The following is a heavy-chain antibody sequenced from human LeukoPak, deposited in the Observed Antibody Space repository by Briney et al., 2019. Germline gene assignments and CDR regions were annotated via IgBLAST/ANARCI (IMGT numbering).Heavy chain of an antibody. D-gene: IGHD2-2*01. Sequence: SQTLSLTCTVSGGSISSYYWSWIRQPAGKGLEWIGRIYTSGSTNYNPSLKSRVTMSVDTSKNQLSLKLSSVTAADTAVYYCARDIGKSIVVVPAANYYYYYMDVWGKGTTVTVSS. V-gene: IGHV4-4*07. J-gene: IGHJ6*03. CDR3: ARDIGKSIVVVPAANYYYYYMDV. CDR1: GGSISSYY. CDR2: IYTSGST.